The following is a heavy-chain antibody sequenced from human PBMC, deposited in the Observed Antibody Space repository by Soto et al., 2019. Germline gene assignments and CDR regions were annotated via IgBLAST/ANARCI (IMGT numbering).Heavy chain of an antibody. J-gene: IGHJ4*02. D-gene: IGHD2-15*01. CDR3: AKPASGCSGGSCYYDY. V-gene: IGHV3-23*01. CDR2: ISGSGGST. Sequence: EVQLLESGGGLVQPGGSLRLSCAASGFTFSSYAMSWVRQAPGKGLEWVSAISGSGGSTYYADSVKGRFTISRDNSKNTLYLQMNSLRAEDTAVYYCAKPASGCSGGSCYYDYWGQGTLVTVSS. CDR1: GFTFSSYA.